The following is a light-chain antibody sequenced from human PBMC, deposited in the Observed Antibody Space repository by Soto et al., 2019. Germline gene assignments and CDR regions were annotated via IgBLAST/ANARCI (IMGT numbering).Light chain of an antibody. Sequence: QPVLTQPPSVSGAPGQKVTISCTRSSSNIGAAYDVHWYQHLPGTDPKLLIYGNNNRPSGVPDRFSGSKSGTSASLAITGLQAEDEADYYCQSYDSSLSGWVFGGGTKLTVL. CDR1: SSNIGAAYD. CDR2: GNN. CDR3: QSYDSSLSGWV. J-gene: IGLJ3*02. V-gene: IGLV1-40*01.